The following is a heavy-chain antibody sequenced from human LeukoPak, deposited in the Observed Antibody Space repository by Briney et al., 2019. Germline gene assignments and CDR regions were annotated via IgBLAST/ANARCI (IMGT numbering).Heavy chain of an antibody. CDR3: ANLPRGDY. CDR2: IYSGGST. J-gene: IGHJ4*02. Sequence: GGSLRLSSAASGLTVSSTYMTWVRQAPGKGLEWVSIIYSGGSTYYADSVKGRFTISRDNSKNTLYLQMNSLRVEDTAVYYCANLPRGDYWGQGTLVTVSS. D-gene: IGHD3-10*01. V-gene: IGHV3-53*01. CDR1: GLTVSSTY.